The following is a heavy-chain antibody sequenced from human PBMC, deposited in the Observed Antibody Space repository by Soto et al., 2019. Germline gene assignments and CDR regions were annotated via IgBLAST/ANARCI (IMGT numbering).Heavy chain of an antibody. CDR3: ALTMIVVVIPAYYYDGMDF. V-gene: IGHV1-8*03. Sequence: ASVKVSCKASGYTFSSYDIYWVRQATGLGLEWIGWMNPNSMNADYAQKFQGRVTITADASTSTAYMELSSLRSEDTAVYYCALTMIVVVIPAYYYDGMDFWGQGTTVTVSS. J-gene: IGHJ6*02. D-gene: IGHD3-22*01. CDR2: MNPNSMNA. CDR1: GYTFSSYD.